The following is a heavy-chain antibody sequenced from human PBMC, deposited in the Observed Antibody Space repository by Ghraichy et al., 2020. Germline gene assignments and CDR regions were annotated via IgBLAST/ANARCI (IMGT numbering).Heavy chain of an antibody. J-gene: IGHJ3*02. CDR1: GYTFTGYY. D-gene: IGHD3-9*01. V-gene: IGHV1-2*02. Sequence: ASVKVSCKASGYTFTGYYMHWVRQAPGQGLEWMGWINPNSGGTNYAQKFQGRVTMTRDTSISTAYMELSRLRSDDTAVYYCARTTYDILTGYYYPLLAFDIWGQGTMVTVSS. CDR3: ARTTYDILTGYYYPLLAFDI. CDR2: INPNSGGT.